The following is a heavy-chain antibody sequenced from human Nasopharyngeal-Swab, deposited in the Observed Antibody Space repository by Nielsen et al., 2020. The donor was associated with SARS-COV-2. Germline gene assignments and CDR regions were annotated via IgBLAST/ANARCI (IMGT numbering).Heavy chain of an antibody. CDR2: INPNSGNT. CDR1: GYTFTSFD. Sequence: ASLKVSCNASGYTFTSFDINWLRQAPGQGLEWMGWINPNSGNTGYAQKFQGRISMTRNTNINTAYMELDSLTSADTAVYYCARLEVRGVIGPWGQGTLVTVSS. V-gene: IGHV1-8*01. D-gene: IGHD3-10*01. CDR3: ARLEVRGVIGP. J-gene: IGHJ5*02.